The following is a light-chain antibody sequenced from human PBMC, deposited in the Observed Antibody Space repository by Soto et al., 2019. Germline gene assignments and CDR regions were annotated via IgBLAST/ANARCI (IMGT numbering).Light chain of an antibody. J-gene: IGLJ1*01. Sequence: QSALTRPASVSGSPGQSITISCTGTSSDVGGYNYVSWYQQHPGKAPKILIYEVSRRPSGVSNRFSGSKSGNTASLTISGLQGEDEGDYYCSSYTGRSTDIFGTGTKLTVL. V-gene: IGLV2-14*01. CDR2: EVS. CDR1: SSDVGGYNY. CDR3: SSYTGRSTDI.